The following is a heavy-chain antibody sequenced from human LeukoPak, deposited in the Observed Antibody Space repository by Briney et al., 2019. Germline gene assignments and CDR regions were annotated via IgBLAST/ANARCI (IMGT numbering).Heavy chain of an antibody. J-gene: IGHJ4*02. V-gene: IGHV3-66*01. Sequence: GGSLRLSCAASGFTFDDYTMHWVRQAPGKGLEWVSVIYSGGSTYYADSVKGRFTISRDNSKNTLYLQMNSLRAEDTAVYYCAREDMITFGAFDYWGQGTLVTVSS. CDR1: GFTFDDYT. CDR2: IYSGGST. CDR3: AREDMITFGAFDY. D-gene: IGHD3-16*01.